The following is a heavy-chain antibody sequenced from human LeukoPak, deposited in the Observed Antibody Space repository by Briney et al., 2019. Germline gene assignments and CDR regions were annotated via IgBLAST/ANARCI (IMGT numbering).Heavy chain of an antibody. D-gene: IGHD3-22*01. V-gene: IGHV4-30-4*01. CDR2: MYYSGST. Sequence: SETLSLTCTVSGGSISSGGYYWSWLRQPPGKGLEWIGYMYYSGSTYYNPSLKSRVTISIDTSKNQFSLKLNSVTAADTAVYYCARERAYERGPHDAFDIWGQGTMVTVSS. J-gene: IGHJ3*02. CDR1: GGSISSGGYY. CDR3: ARERAYERGPHDAFDI.